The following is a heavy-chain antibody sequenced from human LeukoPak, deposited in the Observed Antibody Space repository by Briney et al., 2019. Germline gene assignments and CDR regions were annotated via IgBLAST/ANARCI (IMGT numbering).Heavy chain of an antibody. V-gene: IGHV1-3*01. D-gene: IGHD2-2*01. CDR3: ARASETIAYCSSTSCYPRRRGLDY. CDR1: GYTFTSYA. CDR2: INAGNGNT. J-gene: IGHJ4*02. Sequence: ASVKVSCKASGYTFTSYAMHWVRQAPGQRLEWMGWINAGNGNTKYSQEFQGRVTITRDTSTSTAYMELRSLRSDDTAVYYCARASETIAYCSSTSCYPRRRGLDYWGQGTLVTVSS.